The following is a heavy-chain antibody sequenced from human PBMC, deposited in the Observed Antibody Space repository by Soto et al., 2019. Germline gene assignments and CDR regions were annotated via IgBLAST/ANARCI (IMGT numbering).Heavy chain of an antibody. Sequence: VGSLRLSCVTSGFTFSRNTMNWVRQAPGKGLEWVASITSSGSYVYYADSVKGRFSASRDNAKNSLSLQMDSLRPDDTAIYFCVKDEGIEAMDVWGQGTTVTVSS. D-gene: IGHD3-3*02. CDR3: VKDEGIEAMDV. J-gene: IGHJ6*02. V-gene: IGHV3-21*01. CDR1: GFTFSRNT. CDR2: ITSSGSYV.